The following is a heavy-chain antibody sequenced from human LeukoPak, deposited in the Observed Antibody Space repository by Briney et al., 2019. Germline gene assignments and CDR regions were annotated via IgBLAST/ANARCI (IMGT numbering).Heavy chain of an antibody. CDR3: ARGRPLGVRGVRXXXFDY. CDR2: IIPILGIA. Sequence: SVKVSCKASGGTFSSYAISWVRQAPGQGLEWMGRIIPILGIANYAQKFQGRVTITADKSTSTAYMELSSLRSEDTAVYYCARGRPLGVRGVRXXXFDYWGQGTLVTVSS. V-gene: IGHV1-69*04. CDR1: GGTFSSYA. J-gene: IGHJ4*02. D-gene: IGHD3-10*01.